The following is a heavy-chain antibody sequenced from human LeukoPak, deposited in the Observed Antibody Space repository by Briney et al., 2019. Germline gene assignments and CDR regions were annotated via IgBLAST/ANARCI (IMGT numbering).Heavy chain of an antibody. J-gene: IGHJ5*02. CDR1: GGSISSYY. CDR3: ARDWFGILTGYYIAWFDP. D-gene: IGHD3-9*01. CDR2: IYTSGST. V-gene: IGHV4-4*07. Sequence: SETLSLTCTVSGGSISSYYWSWLRQPAGKGLEWIGRIYTSGSTNYNPSLKSRVTMSVDTSKNQFSLKLSSVTAADTAVYYCARDWFGILTGYYIAWFDPWGQGTLVTVSS.